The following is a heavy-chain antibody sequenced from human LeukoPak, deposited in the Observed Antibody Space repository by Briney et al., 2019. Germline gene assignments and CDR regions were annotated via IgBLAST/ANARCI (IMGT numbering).Heavy chain of an antibody. CDR1: GDSISSGNYY. CDR3: ARDRDGYNFNDY. J-gene: IGHJ4*02. V-gene: IGHV4-30-4*08. CDR2: IYYSGST. Sequence: PSQTLSLTCNVSGDSISSGNYYWSWIRQPPGKGLEWIGYIYYSGSTYYNPSLKSRITLSVDTSKNQFSLKLSSVTAADTAVYYCARDRDGYNFNDYWGQGTLVTVAS. D-gene: IGHD5-24*01.